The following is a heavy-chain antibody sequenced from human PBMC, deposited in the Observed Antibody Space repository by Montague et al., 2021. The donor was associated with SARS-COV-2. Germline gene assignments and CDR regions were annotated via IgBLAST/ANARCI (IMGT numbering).Heavy chain of an antibody. CDR3: ACGEITTRGLIYYYGLDV. CDR1: GESFSGYY. Sequence: SETLSLTCAVYGESFSGYYWTCILQSPRKGLEWSGEINHRGSTNYNPSLKRRVTISVDTSKNQFSLKLSSVTAADTAVYYCACGEITTRGLIYYYGLDVWGQGTPVTVSS. CDR2: INHRGST. J-gene: IGHJ6*02. V-gene: IGHV4-34*01. D-gene: IGHD4-11*01.